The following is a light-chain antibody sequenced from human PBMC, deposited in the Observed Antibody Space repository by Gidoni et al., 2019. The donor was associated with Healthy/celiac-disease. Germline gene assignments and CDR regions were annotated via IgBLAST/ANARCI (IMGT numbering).Light chain of an antibody. CDR3: QSADSSGTVV. V-gene: IGLV3-25*02. CDR2: KDS. J-gene: IGLJ2*01. Sequence: SYELTQPPSVSVSPGQTARITCSGDALPKQYAYWDQTTPGQAPVLVIYKDSERPSGIPERFSGSSSGTTVTLTISGVQAEDEADYYCQSADSSGTVVFGGGTKLTVL. CDR1: ALPKQY.